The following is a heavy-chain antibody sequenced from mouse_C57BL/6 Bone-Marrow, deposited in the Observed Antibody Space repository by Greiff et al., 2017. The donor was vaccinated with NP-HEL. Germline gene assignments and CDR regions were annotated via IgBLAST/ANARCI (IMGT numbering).Heavy chain of an antibody. CDR1: GFTFSSYA. CDR2: ISDGGSYT. D-gene: IGHD1-2*01. J-gene: IGHJ3*01. Sequence: EVKVVESGGGLVKPGGSLKLSCAASGFTFSSYAMSWVRQTPEKRLEWVATISDGGSYTYYPDNVKGRFTISRDNAKNNLYLQMSHLKSEDTAMYYGARGGPRPFAYWGQGTLVTVSA. V-gene: IGHV5-4*03. CDR3: ARGGPRPFAY.